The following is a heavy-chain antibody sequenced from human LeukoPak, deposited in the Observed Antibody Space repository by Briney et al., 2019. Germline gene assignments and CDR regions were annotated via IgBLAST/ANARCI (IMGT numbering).Heavy chain of an antibody. V-gene: IGHV4-59*01. Sequence: SETLSLTCTVSGASISNYYWNWIRQPPGKGPEWIGYIYYTGSANYNPSLKSRVTISGDTSKNQFSLNLTSVTAADTAVYYCARCTGVVRGLDYWGQGTLITVSS. CDR2: IYYTGSA. CDR3: ARCTGVVRGLDY. CDR1: GASISNYY. J-gene: IGHJ4*02. D-gene: IGHD2-21*01.